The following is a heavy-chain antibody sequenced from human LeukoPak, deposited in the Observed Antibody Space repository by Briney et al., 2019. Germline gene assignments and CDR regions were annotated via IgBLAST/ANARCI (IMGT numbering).Heavy chain of an antibody. CDR3: ARDKLSFGELTDY. CDR2: IYYSGST. D-gene: IGHD3-10*01. J-gene: IGHJ4*02. V-gene: IGHV4-39*07. CDR1: GGSISSSSYY. Sequence: SETLSLTCTVSGGSISSSSYYWGWIRQPPGEGLEWIGSIYYSGSTYYNPSLKGRVTISVDTSKNQFSLKLSSVTAADTAVYYCARDKLSFGELTDYWGQGTLLTVSS.